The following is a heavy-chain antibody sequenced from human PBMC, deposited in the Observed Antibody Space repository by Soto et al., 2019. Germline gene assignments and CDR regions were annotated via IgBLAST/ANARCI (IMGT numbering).Heavy chain of an antibody. D-gene: IGHD2-2*01. Sequence: GGSLRLPCAASGFTFSNAWMSWVRQAPGKGLEWVGRIKSKTDGGTTDYAAPVKGRFTISRDDSKNTLYLQMNSLKTEDTAVYYCTTDSPYIVVVPAAMLPPDYYYYMDVWGKGTTVTVSS. J-gene: IGHJ6*03. CDR1: GFTFSNAW. V-gene: IGHV3-15*01. CDR2: IKSKTDGGTT. CDR3: TTDSPYIVVVPAAMLPPDYYYYMDV.